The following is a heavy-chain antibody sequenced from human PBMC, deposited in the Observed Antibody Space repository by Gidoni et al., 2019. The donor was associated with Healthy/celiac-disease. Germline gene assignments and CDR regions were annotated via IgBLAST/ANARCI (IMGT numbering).Heavy chain of an antibody. D-gene: IGHD3-16*01. CDR2: INPSGGST. Sequence: QVQLVQSGAEVKKPGASVQVSCKSSGYTFTSYYMHWVRQAPGQGLEGMGIINPSGGSTSYAQKFQGRVTMTRDTSTSTVYMELSSLRSEDTAVYYCAREGLGGYWGHWGQGTLVTVSS. CDR3: AREGLGGYWGH. J-gene: IGHJ4*02. V-gene: IGHV1-46*01. CDR1: GYTFTSYY.